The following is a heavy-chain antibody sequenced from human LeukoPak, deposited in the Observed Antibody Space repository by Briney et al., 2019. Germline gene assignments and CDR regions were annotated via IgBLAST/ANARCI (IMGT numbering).Heavy chain of an antibody. CDR2: IYYSGST. D-gene: IGHD5-12*01. CDR3: ASQYSGYDNEGRVDY. CDR1: GGSISSGDYY. Sequence: SQTLSLTCTVSGGSISSGDYYWSWIRQPPGKGLEWIGYIYYSGSTYYNPSLKSRVTISVDTSKNQFSLKLSSVTAADTAMYYCASQYSGYDNEGRVDYWGQGTLVTVSS. V-gene: IGHV4-30-4*01. J-gene: IGHJ4*02.